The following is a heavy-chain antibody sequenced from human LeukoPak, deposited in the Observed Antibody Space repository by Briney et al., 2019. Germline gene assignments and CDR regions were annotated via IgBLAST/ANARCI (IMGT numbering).Heavy chain of an antibody. CDR2: IIPIFGTA. CDR3: AGSGDYFDY. J-gene: IGHJ4*02. CDR1: GGTFSSYA. Sequence: GASVKVSCKASGGTFSSYAISWVRQAPGQGLEWMGRIIPIFGTANYAQKFQGRDTITTDESTSTAYMELSSLRSEDTAVYYCAGSGDYFDYWGQGTLVTVSS. D-gene: IGHD2-15*01. V-gene: IGHV1-69*05.